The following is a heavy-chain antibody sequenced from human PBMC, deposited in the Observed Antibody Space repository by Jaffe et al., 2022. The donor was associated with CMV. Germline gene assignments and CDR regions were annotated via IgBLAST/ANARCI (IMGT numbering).Heavy chain of an antibody. J-gene: IGHJ4*02. CDR2: INHSGST. D-gene: IGHD3-10*01. Sequence: QVQLQQWGAGLLKPSETLSLTCAVYGGSFSGYYWSWIRQPPGKGLEWIGEINHSGSTNYNPSLKSRVTISVDTSKNQFSLKLSSVTAADTAVYYCARRGGHEIYYWAFRGGLDYWGQGTLVTVSS. CDR3: ARRGGHEIYYWAFRGGLDY. V-gene: IGHV4-34*01. CDR1: GGSFSGYY.